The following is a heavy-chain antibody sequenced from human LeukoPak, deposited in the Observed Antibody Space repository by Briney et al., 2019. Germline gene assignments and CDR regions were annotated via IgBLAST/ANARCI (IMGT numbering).Heavy chain of an antibody. CDR3: ARGPRYYDILTGYSNWFDP. D-gene: IGHD3-9*01. J-gene: IGHJ5*02. Sequence: KASETLSLTCTVSGGSISSYYWSWIRQPPGKGLEWIGYIYYSGSTNYNPSLKSRVTISVDTSKNQFSLKLSSVTAADTAVYYCARGPRYYDILTGYSNWFDPWGQGTLVTVSS. CDR1: GGSISSYY. V-gene: IGHV4-59*08. CDR2: IYYSGST.